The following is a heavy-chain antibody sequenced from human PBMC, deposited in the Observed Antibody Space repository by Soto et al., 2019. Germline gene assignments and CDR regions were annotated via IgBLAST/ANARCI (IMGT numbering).Heavy chain of an antibody. CDR2: MYYSGST. V-gene: IGHV4-59*01. J-gene: IGHJ5*02. Sequence: SETLSLTCTVSGGSISSYYWSWIRQPPGKGLEWIGYMYYSGSTNYNPSLKSRVTISVDTSKNDVSLKLSSVTAADTAVYYCARGAGWFDPWGQGTLVTVSS. CDR3: ARGAGWFDP. D-gene: IGHD3-10*01. CDR1: GGSISSYY.